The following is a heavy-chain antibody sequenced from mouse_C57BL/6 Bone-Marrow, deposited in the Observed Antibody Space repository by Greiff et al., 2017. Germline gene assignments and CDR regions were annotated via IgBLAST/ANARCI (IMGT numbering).Heavy chain of an antibody. CDR1: GYTFTSYW. J-gene: IGHJ1*03. D-gene: IGHD2-3*01. Sequence: QVQLQQPGAELVMPGASVKLSCKASGYTFTSYWMHWVKQRPGQGLEWIGEIDPSDSYTNYNQTFKGKSTLTVDKSSSTAYMQLSSLTSEDSAVYYGARERDGRYWYFDVWGTGTTVTVTS. CDR3: ARERDGRYWYFDV. CDR2: IDPSDSYT. V-gene: IGHV1-69*01.